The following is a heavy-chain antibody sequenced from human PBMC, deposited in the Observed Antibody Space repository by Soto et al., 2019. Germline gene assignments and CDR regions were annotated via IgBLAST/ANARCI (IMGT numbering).Heavy chain of an antibody. CDR1: GFTFSSYW. J-gene: IGHJ3*02. V-gene: IGHV3-7*03. CDR3: ARDKYSSSWADAFDI. Sequence: GGSLRLSCAASGFTFSSYWMSWVRQPPGKGLEWVANINQYGSEKDYADSVKGRFTISRDNAKNSLYLQMNSLRAEDTALYYCARDKYSSSWADAFDIWGQGTMVTVSS. D-gene: IGHD6-13*01. CDR2: INQYGSEK.